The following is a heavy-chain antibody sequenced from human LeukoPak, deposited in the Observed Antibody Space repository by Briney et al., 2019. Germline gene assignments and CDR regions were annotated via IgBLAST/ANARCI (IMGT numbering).Heavy chain of an antibody. D-gene: IGHD3-10*01. Sequence: GATVKISCKVSGYTFTDYYMHWGQQAPGKGLEWMGLVDPEDGETIYAEKFQGRVTITADTSTDTAYMELSSLRSEDTAVYCCAISMVRGVIHPNWGQGTLVTVSS. CDR3: AISMVRGVIHPN. J-gene: IGHJ4*02. CDR1: GYTFTDYY. V-gene: IGHV1-69-2*01. CDR2: VDPEDGET.